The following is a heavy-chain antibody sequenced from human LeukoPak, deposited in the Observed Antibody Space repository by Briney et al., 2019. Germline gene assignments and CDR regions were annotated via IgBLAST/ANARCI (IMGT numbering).Heavy chain of an antibody. V-gene: IGHV4-39*01. CDR3: ARPRTRLAWFDP. D-gene: IGHD6-19*01. CDR1: GGSISSSSYY. CDR2: IYYSGRT. J-gene: IGHJ5*02. Sequence: SETLSLTCTVSGGSISSSSYYWGWIRQPPGKGLEWIGSIYYSGRTYYNPSLKSRVTISVDTSKNQFSLKLRSVTAADTAVYYCARPRTRLAWFDPWGQGTLVTVSS.